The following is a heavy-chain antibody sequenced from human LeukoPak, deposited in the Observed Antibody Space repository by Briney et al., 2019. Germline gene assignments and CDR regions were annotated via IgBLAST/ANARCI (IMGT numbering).Heavy chain of an antibody. J-gene: IGHJ4*02. Sequence: ASVKVSCKASGYTFIGYYMHWVRQAPGQGLEWMGWINPNSGGTNYAQKFQGRVTMTRDTSISTAYMELSRLRSDDTAVYYCARVVPYYDILTGYYSYYFDYWGQGTLVTVSS. CDR3: ARVVPYYDILTGYYSYYFDY. CDR2: INPNSGGT. V-gene: IGHV1-2*02. CDR1: GYTFIGYY. D-gene: IGHD3-9*01.